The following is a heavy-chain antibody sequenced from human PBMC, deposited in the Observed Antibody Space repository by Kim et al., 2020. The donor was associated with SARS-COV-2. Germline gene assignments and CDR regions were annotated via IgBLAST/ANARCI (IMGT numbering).Heavy chain of an antibody. V-gene: IGHV4-38-2*02. Sequence: SETLSLTCTVSGYSISSGYYWGWIRQPPGKGLEWIGSIYHSGSTYYNPSLKSRVTISVDTSKNQFSLKLSSVTAADTAVYYCARGGIVATKTPDYWGQGT. CDR3: ARGGIVATKTPDY. J-gene: IGHJ4*02. CDR2: IYHSGST. CDR1: GYSISSGYY. D-gene: IGHD5-12*01.